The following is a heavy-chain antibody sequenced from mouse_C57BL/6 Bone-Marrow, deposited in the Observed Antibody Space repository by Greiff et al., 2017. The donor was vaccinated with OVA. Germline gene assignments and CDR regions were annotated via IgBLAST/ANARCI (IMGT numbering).Heavy chain of an antibody. Sequence: VQLQQSGPELVKPGASVKISCKASGYSFTDYNMNWVKQSNGKSLEWIGVINPNYGTTSYNQKFKGKATLTVDPSSSTVYMQLNSLTSEDSAVYCCATYGNFYYYAMDYWGQGTSVTVSS. D-gene: IGHD2-1*01. CDR3: ATYGNFYYYAMDY. CDR2: INPNYGTT. J-gene: IGHJ4*01. V-gene: IGHV1-39*01. CDR1: GYSFTDYN.